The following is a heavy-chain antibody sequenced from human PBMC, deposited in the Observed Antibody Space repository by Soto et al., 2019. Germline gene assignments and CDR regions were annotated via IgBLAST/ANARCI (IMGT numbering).Heavy chain of an antibody. J-gene: IGHJ5*02. CDR2: IYYSGST. D-gene: IGHD3-10*01. V-gene: IGHV4-39*01. CDR3: ARRAFGESPWFDP. Sequence: SETLSLTCTVSGGSISSSSYYWGWIRQPPGKGLEWIGSIYYSGSTYYNPSLKSRVTISVDTSKNQFSLKLSSVTAADTAVYYWARRAFGESPWFDPWGQGTLVTVSS. CDR1: GGSISSSSYY.